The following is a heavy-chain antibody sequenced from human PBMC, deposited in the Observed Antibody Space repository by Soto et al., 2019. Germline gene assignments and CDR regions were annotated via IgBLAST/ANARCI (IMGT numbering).Heavy chain of an antibody. Sequence: PGGSLRLSCAASGFTFARYWMNWVRQAPGKGLEWLANIKEDGGEKFYVDSVKGRFTISRDNAQNSVYLQMNSLRAEDTAVYYCARDEGGSGYYTGPYYNGMDVWGQGTTVTVS. CDR2: IKEDGGEK. J-gene: IGHJ6*02. CDR1: GFTFARYW. V-gene: IGHV3-7*03. D-gene: IGHD3-3*01. CDR3: ARDEGGSGYYTGPYYNGMDV.